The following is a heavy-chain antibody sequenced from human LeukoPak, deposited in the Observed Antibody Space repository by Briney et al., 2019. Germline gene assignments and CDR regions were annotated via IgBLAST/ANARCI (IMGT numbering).Heavy chain of an antibody. J-gene: IGHJ4*02. D-gene: IGHD6-19*01. CDR3: VRHSRWLVPLLAY. Sequence: SETLSLTCAVYGGSFSGYYWSWIRQPPGKGLEWIGEINHSGSTNYNPSLKSRVTISVDTSKNQFSLKLSSVTAADTAVYYCVRHSRWLVPLLAYWGQGTLVSVSS. CDR1: GGSFSGYY. CDR2: INHSGST. V-gene: IGHV4-34*01.